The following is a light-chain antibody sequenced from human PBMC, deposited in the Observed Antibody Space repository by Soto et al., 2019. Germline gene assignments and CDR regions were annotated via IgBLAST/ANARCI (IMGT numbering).Light chain of an antibody. CDR1: SGHSSYA. J-gene: IGLJ2*01. CDR2: LNSDGSH. CDR3: QTWGTVIPPVV. Sequence: QPVLTQSPSASASLGASVKLTCTLSSGHSSYAIAWHQQQPEKGPRYLMKLNSDGSHSKGDGIPDRFSGSSSGAERYLTISSLQSEDEADYYCQTWGTVIPPVVFGGGTKLTVL. V-gene: IGLV4-69*01.